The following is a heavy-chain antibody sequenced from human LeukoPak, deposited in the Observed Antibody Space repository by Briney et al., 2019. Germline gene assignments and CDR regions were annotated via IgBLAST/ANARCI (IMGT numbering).Heavy chain of an antibody. CDR2: LFSGGSA. CDR1: GFTVSSNY. V-gene: IGHV3-53*01. J-gene: IGHJ6*02. CDR3: ARDSETETGWYYYGMDV. Sequence: GGSLRLSCAASGFTVSSNYMNWVRQAPGKGLKWIAVLFSGGSAYYADSVKGRFTISRDNSKNTLYLQIYNLRAEDTAVYYCARDSETETGWYYYGMDVWGQGTTVTVSS. D-gene: IGHD2-21*02.